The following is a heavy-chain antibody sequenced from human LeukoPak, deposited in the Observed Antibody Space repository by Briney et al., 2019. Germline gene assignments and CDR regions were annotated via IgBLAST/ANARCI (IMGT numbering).Heavy chain of an antibody. Sequence: ASVKVSCKASGYTFTGYYIHWVRQAPGQGLEWMGWINPNSGGTKYAQKFQGRVTMTRDTPISTAYMELNRLISDDTAVYYCARVESLYCSSGSCYDYWGQGTLVTVSS. CDR3: ARVESLYCSSGSCYDY. CDR2: INPNSGGT. V-gene: IGHV1-2*02. D-gene: IGHD2-15*01. CDR1: GYTFTGYY. J-gene: IGHJ4*02.